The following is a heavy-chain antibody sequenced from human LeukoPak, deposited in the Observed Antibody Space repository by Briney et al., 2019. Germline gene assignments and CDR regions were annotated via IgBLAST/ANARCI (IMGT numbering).Heavy chain of an antibody. D-gene: IGHD3-10*01. CDR2: IYYSGST. J-gene: IGHJ6*03. V-gene: IGHV4-39*07. CDR1: GGSISSSSYY. Sequence: PSETLSLTCTVSGGSISSSSYYWGWIRQPPGKGLEWIGSIYYSGSTYYNPSLKSRVTISVDTSKNQFSLKLSSVTAADTAVYYCARDNMVRAPFYDYYYMDVWGKGTTVPVSS. CDR3: ARDNMVRAPFYDYYYMDV.